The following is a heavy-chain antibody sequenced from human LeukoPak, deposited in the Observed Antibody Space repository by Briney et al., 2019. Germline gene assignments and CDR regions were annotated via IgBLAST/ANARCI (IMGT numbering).Heavy chain of an antibody. CDR1: GGSISSSSYY. CDR2: IYYSGST. Sequence: SETLSLTCSVSGGSISSSSYYWGWIRQPPGKGLEWIGSIYYSGSTYYNPSFKSRVTISVDTSKNQFSLRLSSVTAADTAVYYCARRVGYCSGGSCYFGISDYFDYWGQGTLVTVS. V-gene: IGHV4-39*01. D-gene: IGHD2-15*01. CDR3: ARRVGYCSGGSCYFGISDYFDY. J-gene: IGHJ4*02.